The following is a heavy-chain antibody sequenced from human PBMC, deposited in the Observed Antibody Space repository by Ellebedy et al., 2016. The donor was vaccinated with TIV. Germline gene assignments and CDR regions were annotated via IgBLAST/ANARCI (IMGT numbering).Heavy chain of an antibody. V-gene: IGHV3-33*01. J-gene: IGHJ1*01. D-gene: IGHD1-26*01. CDR2: IWYDGSNK. CDR1: GFTFSGYG. Sequence: PGGSLRLSCAASGFTFSGYGMHWVRQAPGKGLEGVAVIWYDGSNKYYADSVKGRFTSSRDNSQNTLSLQMNSLSAEDSAVYYCARDPRALGATTGVGVTWGQGTLVTVTS. CDR3: ARDPRALGATTGVGVT.